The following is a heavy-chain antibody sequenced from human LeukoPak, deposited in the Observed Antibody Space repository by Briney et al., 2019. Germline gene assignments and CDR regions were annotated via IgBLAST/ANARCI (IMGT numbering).Heavy chain of an antibody. CDR3: ARDTTLVGSSSWYWFDP. V-gene: IGHV1-8*01. Sequence: ASVKVSCKASGYTSTNFDINWVRQATGQGLEWMGWMNLNSGRTGYRQKFQGRVTITRDTSASTAYMELSSLRSEDTAVYYCARDTTLVGSSSWYWFDPWGQGTLVTVSS. D-gene: IGHD6-13*01. CDR1: GYTSTNFD. J-gene: IGHJ5*02. CDR2: MNLNSGRT.